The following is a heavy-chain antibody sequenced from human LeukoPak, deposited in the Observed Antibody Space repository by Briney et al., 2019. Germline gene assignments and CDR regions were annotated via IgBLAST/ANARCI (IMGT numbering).Heavy chain of an antibody. J-gene: IGHJ4*02. CDR2: IKQDGSEK. D-gene: IGHD2-2*01. Sequence: GSLRLSCAASGFTFSSYWMSWVRQAPGKGLEWVANIKQDGSEKYYVDSVKGRFTISRDNAKNSLYLQMNSLRAEDTAVYYCARALVVPAATRDYWGQGTLVTVSS. V-gene: IGHV3-7*01. CDR3: ARALVVPAATRDY. CDR1: GFTFSSYW.